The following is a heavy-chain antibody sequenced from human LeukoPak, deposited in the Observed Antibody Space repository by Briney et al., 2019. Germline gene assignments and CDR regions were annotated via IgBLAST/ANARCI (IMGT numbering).Heavy chain of an antibody. CDR2: ISADNGKT. CDR1: GYTFTSYG. J-gene: IGHJ4*02. Sequence: ASVKVSCKTSGYTFTSYGISWVRQAPGQGLEWMGWISADNGKTNYAQKLQGRVTMTTDTSTSTAYMELRSLRSDDTAVYYCARDKADEVEYYFDYWGQGTLVTVSS. V-gene: IGHV1-18*01. CDR3: ARDKADEVEYYFDY.